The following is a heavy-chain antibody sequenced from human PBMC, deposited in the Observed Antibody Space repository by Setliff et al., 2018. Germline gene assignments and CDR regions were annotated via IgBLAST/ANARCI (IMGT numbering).Heavy chain of an antibody. CDR3: ARESRYYYDNLGTLDY. CDR2: IYSSGST. CDR1: GGSFSDYY. D-gene: IGHD3-22*01. V-gene: IGHV4-30-4*08. J-gene: IGHJ4*02. Sequence: SETLSLTCAVYGGSFSDYYWSWIRQPPGKGLEWIGYIYSSGSTYYNPSLKSRVSISVDTSKNQFSLKLSSVTAADTAVYYCARESRYYYDNLGTLDYWGQGTLVTVSS.